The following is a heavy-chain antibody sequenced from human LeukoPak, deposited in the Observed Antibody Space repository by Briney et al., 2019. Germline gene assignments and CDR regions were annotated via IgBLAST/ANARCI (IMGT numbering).Heavy chain of an antibody. CDR2: ISYDGSNK. CDR1: GFTFSSYA. CDR3: ARDLSNSDPYYFDY. D-gene: IGHD4-11*01. J-gene: IGHJ4*02. Sequence: GGSLRLSCAASGFTFSSYAMHWVRQAPGKGLEWVAVISYDGSNKYYADPVKGRFTISRDNSKNTLYLQMNSLRAEDTAVYYCARDLSNSDPYYFDYWGQGTLVTVSS. V-gene: IGHV3-30-3*01.